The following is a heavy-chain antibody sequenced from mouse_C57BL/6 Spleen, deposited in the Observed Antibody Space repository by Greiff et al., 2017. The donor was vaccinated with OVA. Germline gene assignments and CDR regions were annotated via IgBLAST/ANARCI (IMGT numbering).Heavy chain of an antibody. J-gene: IGHJ1*03. CDR1: GYTFTSYW. V-gene: IGHV1-53*01. D-gene: IGHD3-1*01. CDR3: ARSGYGTRDWYFDV. Sequence: QVQLQQPGTELVKPGASVKLSCKASGYTFTSYWMHWVKQRPGQGLEWIGNINPSNGGTNYNEKFKSKATLTVDKSSSTAYMQLSSLTSEDSAVYYCARSGYGTRDWYFDVWGTGTTVTVSS. CDR2: INPSNGGT.